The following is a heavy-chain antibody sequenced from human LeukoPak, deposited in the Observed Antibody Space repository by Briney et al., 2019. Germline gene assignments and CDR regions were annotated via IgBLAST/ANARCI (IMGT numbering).Heavy chain of an antibody. D-gene: IGHD3-22*01. J-gene: IGHJ1*01. CDR1: GGSISSGGYY. CDR2: IYYSGST. CDR3: ARGLYYYDSSGYYAEYFQH. Sequence: SQTLSLTCTVSGGSISSGGYYWSWIRQHPGKGLEWIGYIYYSGSTYYNPSLKSRVTISVDTSKNQFSLKLSSVTAADTAVYYCARGLYYYDSSGYYAEYFQHWGQGTLVTVSS. V-gene: IGHV4-31*03.